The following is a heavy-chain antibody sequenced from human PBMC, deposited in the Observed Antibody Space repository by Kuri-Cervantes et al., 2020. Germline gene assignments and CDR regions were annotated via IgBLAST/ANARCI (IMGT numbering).Heavy chain of an antibody. D-gene: IGHD3-22*01. CDR3: ARASRNYYDGIDY. CDR2: ISWNSGSI. V-gene: IGHV3-9*01. J-gene: IGHJ4*02. CDR1: GFTFDDYA. Sequence: SLKISCAASGFTFDDYAMHWVRQAPGKGLEWVAGISWNSGSIGYADSVKGRFTISRDNAKNSLYLQMNSLRVEDTAVYYCARASRNYYDGIDYWGQGTLVTVSS.